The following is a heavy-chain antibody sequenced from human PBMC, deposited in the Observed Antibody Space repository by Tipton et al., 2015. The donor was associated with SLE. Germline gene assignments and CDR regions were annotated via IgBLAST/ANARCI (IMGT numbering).Heavy chain of an antibody. CDR2: MRYHGRDL. CDR3: ARVLISSGSLDY. Sequence: GSLRLSCAASGFSLTSYGIHWVRQAPGKGLEWVAFMRYHGRDLYYADFVEGRFTISRDIPKNTLFLHMDSLRVEDTAVYYCARVLISSGSLDYWGQGTLVTVSS. CDR1: GFSLTSYG. D-gene: IGHD6-19*01. V-gene: IGHV3-30*02. J-gene: IGHJ4*02.